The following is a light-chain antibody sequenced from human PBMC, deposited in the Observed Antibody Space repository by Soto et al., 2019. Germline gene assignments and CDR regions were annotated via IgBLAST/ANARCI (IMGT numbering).Light chain of an antibody. CDR1: QTVNSVF. Sequence: IVLTQSPDTLSLSPGERATLSCKASQTVNSVFLAWFQQKPGQSPRLLTYNIIDRATGVPDRISGSGSGTDFTLTISRLEPEYFAVYYCQLYGASPTFGGGTKVDI. CDR2: NII. V-gene: IGKV3-20*01. J-gene: IGKJ4*01. CDR3: QLYGASPT.